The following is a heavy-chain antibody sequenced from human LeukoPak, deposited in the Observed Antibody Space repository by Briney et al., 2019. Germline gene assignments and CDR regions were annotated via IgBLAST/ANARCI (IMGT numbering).Heavy chain of an antibody. Sequence: SETLSLTCAVSGGSFSSGGYSWSWIRQPPGKGLEWIGYIYYSGSTYYNPSLKSRVTISVDTSKNQFSLKLSSVTAADTAVYYCARVDSGSYYLYFDYWGQGTLVTVSS. CDR1: GGSFSSGGYS. D-gene: IGHD1-26*01. CDR2: IYYSGST. J-gene: IGHJ4*02. CDR3: ARVDSGSYYLYFDY. V-gene: IGHV4-30-4*07.